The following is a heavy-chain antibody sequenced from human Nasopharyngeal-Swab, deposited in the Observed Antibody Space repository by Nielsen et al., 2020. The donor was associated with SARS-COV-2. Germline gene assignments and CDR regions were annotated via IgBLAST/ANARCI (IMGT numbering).Heavy chain of an antibody. Sequence: ASVKVSCKASGYTFTSYGISWVRQAPGQGLEWMGWISAYNGNTSYAQKLQGRVTMTTDTSTSTAYMELRSLRSDDTAVYYCARDRGKPILVGVSRSSTNFDYWGQGTLVTVSS. V-gene: IGHV1-18*04. D-gene: IGHD2-15*01. CDR1: GYTFTSYG. CDR3: ARDRGKPILVGVSRSSTNFDY. J-gene: IGHJ4*02. CDR2: ISAYNGNT.